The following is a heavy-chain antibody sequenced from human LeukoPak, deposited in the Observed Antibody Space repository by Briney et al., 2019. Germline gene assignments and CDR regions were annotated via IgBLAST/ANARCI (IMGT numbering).Heavy chain of an antibody. Sequence: SETLSLTCAVSGYSLSSGYYWGWTRQPPGKGLEWIGSIYHSGSTHYNSSLKSRITISVDTSKNQFSLRLTSVTAADTAMYYCARQWQSTGFDYWGQGTLVTVSS. CDR1: GYSLSSGYY. J-gene: IGHJ4*02. V-gene: IGHV4-38-2*01. CDR3: ARQWQSTGFDY. CDR2: IYHSGST. D-gene: IGHD2-2*01.